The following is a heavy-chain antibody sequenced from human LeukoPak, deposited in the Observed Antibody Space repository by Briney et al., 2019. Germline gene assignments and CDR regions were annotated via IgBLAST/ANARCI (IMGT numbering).Heavy chain of an antibody. D-gene: IGHD2-21*01. CDR2: IYYSGST. CDR3: ARDNSLYYYYYMDV. CDR1: GGSFSGYY. V-gene: IGHV4-59*12. J-gene: IGHJ6*03. Sequence: PSETLSLTCAVYGGSFSGYYWSWIRQPPGKGLEWIGYIYYSGSTNYNPSLKSRVTISVDTSKNQFSLKLRSVTAADTAVYYCARDNSLYYYYYMDVWGKGTTVTISS.